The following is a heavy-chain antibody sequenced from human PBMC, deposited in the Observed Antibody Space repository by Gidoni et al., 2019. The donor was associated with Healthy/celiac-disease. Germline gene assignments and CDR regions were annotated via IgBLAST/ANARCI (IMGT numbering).Heavy chain of an antibody. CDR3: ARERDFVVVTAFDY. CDR1: GFTFSSYS. D-gene: IGHD2-21*02. J-gene: IGHJ4*02. V-gene: IGHV3-21*01. Sequence: EVQLVESGGGLVKPGGSLRLSCAASGFTFSSYSMNWVRQAPGKGLEWVSSISSSSSYIYYADSVKGRFTISRDNAKNSLYLQMNSLRAEDTAVYYCARERDFVVVTAFDYWGQGTLVTVSS. CDR2: ISSSSSYI.